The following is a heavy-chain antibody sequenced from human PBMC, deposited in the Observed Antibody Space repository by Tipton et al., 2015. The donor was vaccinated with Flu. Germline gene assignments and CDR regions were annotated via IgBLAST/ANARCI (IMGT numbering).Heavy chain of an antibody. D-gene: IGHD1-26*01. J-gene: IGHJ3*02. Sequence: LRLFCTVSGYSVTGGYYWGWIRQPPGKGLEYIGYMFHSGSTYYNPSLRSRVTISVDTSKNQFSLKLSSVTAADTAVYYCAREGVGNAFDIWGQGTMVTVSS. V-gene: IGHV4-38-2*02. CDR2: MFHSGST. CDR1: GYSVTGGYY. CDR3: AREGVGNAFDI.